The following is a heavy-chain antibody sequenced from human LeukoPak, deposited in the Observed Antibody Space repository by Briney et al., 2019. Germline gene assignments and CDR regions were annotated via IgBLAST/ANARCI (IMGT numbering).Heavy chain of an antibody. J-gene: IGHJ3*02. D-gene: IGHD6-19*01. CDR2: ISSSGSTI. CDR1: GFTFSDYY. V-gene: IGHV3-11*01. CDR3: ARDPIEVAGTHAFDI. Sequence: GGSLRLSCAASGFTFSDYYMSWIRQAPGKGLEWVSYISSSGSTIYYADSVKGRFTISRDNAQSSLHLQMNSLRAEDTAVYHCARDPIEVAGTHAFDIWGQGTMVTVSS.